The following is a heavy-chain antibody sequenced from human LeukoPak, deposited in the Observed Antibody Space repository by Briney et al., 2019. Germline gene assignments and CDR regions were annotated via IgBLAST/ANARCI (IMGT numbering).Heavy chain of an antibody. CDR2: IKQDGSEK. Sequence: PGGSLRLSCVASGFRFRTYWMSWVRQAPGKGLEWVANIKQDGSEKYYAGFVRGRFTISRDDARNSIYLQMNSLRVEDTAVYYCARDRPHYGNTHLFDPWGQGTLVTVSS. CDR3: ARDRPHYGNTHLFDP. CDR1: GFRFRTYW. J-gene: IGHJ5*02. V-gene: IGHV3-7*01. D-gene: IGHD3-10*01.